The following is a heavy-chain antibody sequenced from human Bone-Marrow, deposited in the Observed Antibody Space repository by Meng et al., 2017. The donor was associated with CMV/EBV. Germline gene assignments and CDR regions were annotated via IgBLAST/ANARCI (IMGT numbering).Heavy chain of an antibody. V-gene: IGHV3-72*01. J-gene: IGHJ6*02. Sequence: GASLKISCAASGFIFSDHYIDWVRQAPEKGLEWVGRIRNKANSYRTEYAASVQGRFTVSGDDSQNSVYLQMNSLKIEDTAVYYCARTTVITYAIDVWGQGTTVTVSS. CDR1: GFIFSDHY. CDR3: ARTTVITYAIDV. D-gene: IGHD4-11*01. CDR2: IRNKANSYRT.